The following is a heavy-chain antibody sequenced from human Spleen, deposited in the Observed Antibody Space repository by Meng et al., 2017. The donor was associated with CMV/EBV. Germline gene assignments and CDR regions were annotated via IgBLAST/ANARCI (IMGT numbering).Heavy chain of an antibody. V-gene: IGHV3-21*01. CDR3: ARGEHCSSTSCYLPTA. J-gene: IGHJ5*02. CDR2: ISSSSSYI. Sequence: FTFSSCSMTWVRQSPGKGLEWVSSISSSSSYIYYAASVKGRFTISRDNAKNSLYLQMNSLRAEDTAVYYCARGEHCSSTSCYLPTAWGQGTLVTVSS. D-gene: IGHD2-2*01. CDR1: FTFSSCS.